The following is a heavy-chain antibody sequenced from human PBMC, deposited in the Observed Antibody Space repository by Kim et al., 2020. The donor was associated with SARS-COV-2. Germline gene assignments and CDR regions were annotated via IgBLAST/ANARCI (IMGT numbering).Heavy chain of an antibody. Sequence: EQKVQGWVTMTRDTAISTAYMELSRLRSDDTAVYYCARAGFGSKDGMDVWGQGTTVTVSS. V-gene: IGHV1-2*04. CDR3: ARAGFGSKDGMDV. D-gene: IGHD2-2*01. J-gene: IGHJ6*02.